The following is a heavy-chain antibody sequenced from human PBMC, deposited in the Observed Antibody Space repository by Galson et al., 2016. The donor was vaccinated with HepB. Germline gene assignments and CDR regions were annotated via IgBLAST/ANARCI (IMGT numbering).Heavy chain of an antibody. V-gene: IGHV3-23*01. D-gene: IGHD2-15*01. CDR3: AKDYGDCSGGRCYSPTLFDC. CDR1: GSSLRTYA. CDR2: ISDDGGNT. J-gene: IGHJ4*02. Sequence: SLRLSCAASGSSLRTYAMSWVRQAPGRGLEWVSGISDDGGNTYYADSVKGRFTISRDTSKNTLYLQMNSLRADDTAVYFCAKDYGDCSGGRCYSPTLFDCWGQGTLVTVSS.